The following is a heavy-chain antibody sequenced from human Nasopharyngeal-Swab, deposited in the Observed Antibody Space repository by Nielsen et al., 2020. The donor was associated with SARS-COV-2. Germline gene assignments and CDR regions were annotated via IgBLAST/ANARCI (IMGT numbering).Heavy chain of an antibody. D-gene: IGHD3-3*01. Sequence: GGSLRLSCAASGFTFSSYAMHWVRQAPGKGLEWVAVISYDGSNKYYADSVKGRFTISRDNSKNTLYLQMNSLRAEDTAVYYCARLKYDFWNGPPEDYWGQGTLVTVSS. CDR3: ARLKYDFWNGPPEDY. V-gene: IGHV3-30-3*01. CDR1: GFTFSSYA. J-gene: IGHJ4*02. CDR2: ISYDGSNK.